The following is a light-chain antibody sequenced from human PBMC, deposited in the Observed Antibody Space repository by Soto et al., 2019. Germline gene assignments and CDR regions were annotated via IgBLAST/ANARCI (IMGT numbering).Light chain of an antibody. V-gene: IGLV2-14*03. Sequence: QSALTQPASVSGSPGQSITISCTGTSSDVGAYNYVSWYQQYPGKAPKLIIYDVSNRPSGVSDRFSAYKSANTASLTISGLQAEDEAQYYCSSSARTSTLLFGGGTKVTVL. J-gene: IGLJ2*01. CDR3: SSSARTSTLL. CDR2: DVS. CDR1: SSDVGAYNY.